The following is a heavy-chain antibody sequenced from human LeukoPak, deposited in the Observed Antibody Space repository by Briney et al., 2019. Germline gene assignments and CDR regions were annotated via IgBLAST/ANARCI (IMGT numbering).Heavy chain of an antibody. D-gene: IGHD5-18*01. CDR2: IKSKTDGGTT. CDR1: GFTLSKAW. J-gene: IGHJ4*02. Sequence: PGGPLRLSCAASGFTLSKAWMSWVRQAPGKGLEWDGRIKSKTDGGTTDFAAPVKGRFTISMDDSKNTLYLQMNSLNTEDTALYYCTRERGYSYGLPDYWGQGTLVTVSS. CDR3: TRERGYSYGLPDY. V-gene: IGHV3-15*05.